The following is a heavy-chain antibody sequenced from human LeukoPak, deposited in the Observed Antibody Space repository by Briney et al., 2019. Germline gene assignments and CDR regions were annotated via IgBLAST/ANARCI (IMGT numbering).Heavy chain of an antibody. CDR3: ARGGGDCSGGSCSYYFDY. V-gene: IGHV4-34*01. CDR2: INHSGST. D-gene: IGHD2-15*01. CDR1: GGSFSGYY. Sequence: PSETLSLTCAVYGGSFSGYYWSWIRQPPGKGLEWIGEINHSGSTNYNPPLKSRLTISVDTYKNQFSQTLSSVTAADTAVYYCARGGGDCSGGSCSYYFDYWGQGTLVTVSS. J-gene: IGHJ4*02.